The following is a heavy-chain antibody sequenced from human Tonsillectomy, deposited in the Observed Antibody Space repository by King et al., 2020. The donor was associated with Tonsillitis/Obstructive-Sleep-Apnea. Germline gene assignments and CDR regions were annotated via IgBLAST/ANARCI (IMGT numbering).Heavy chain of an antibody. CDR1: GGSFSYYY. J-gene: IGHJ4*02. Sequence: VQLQQWGAGLLKPSETLSLTCAVYGGSFSYYYWSWNRQPPGKGLEWIGEINHSGSTNYNPSRKSRVTMPVETSKNQLSLKLSSVTGAETALFYCTGRQSVTVVPFDYGGQGTLFTVSP. V-gene: IGHV4-34*01. CDR3: TGRQSVTVVPFDY. D-gene: IGHD1-20*01. CDR2: INHSGST.